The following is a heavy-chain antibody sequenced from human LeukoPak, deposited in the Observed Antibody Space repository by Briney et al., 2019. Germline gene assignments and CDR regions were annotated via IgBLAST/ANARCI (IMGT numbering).Heavy chain of an antibody. D-gene: IGHD2-21*01. Sequence: PSETLSLTCAVSGGSISSSNWWSWVRQPPGKGLEWIGEIYHSGSTNYNPSLSGRVAISLDKSRNHFTLMVTAVTAADTAFYYCARKGPEHLPTYFDRWGRGILVTVSS. J-gene: IGHJ4*02. CDR1: GGSISSSNW. CDR2: IYHSGST. CDR3: ARKGPEHLPTYFDR. V-gene: IGHV4-4*02.